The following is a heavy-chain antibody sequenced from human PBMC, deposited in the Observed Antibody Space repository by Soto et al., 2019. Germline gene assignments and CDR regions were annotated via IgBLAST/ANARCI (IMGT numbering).Heavy chain of an antibody. D-gene: IGHD3-10*01. J-gene: IGHJ4*02. V-gene: IGHV3-30*04. CDR2: ISCDGSNT. CDR3: ARNYYGSGSYLGPFGY. Sequence: QVQVVESGGGVVQPGRSLRLSCAASGFTFSSYAMHWVRQAPGKGLEWVAVISCDGSNTYYADSVKGRFTISRDNSKNTLYLQMNSLRAEDTAEYYCARNYYGSGSYLGPFGYWGQGTLVTVSS. CDR1: GFTFSSYA.